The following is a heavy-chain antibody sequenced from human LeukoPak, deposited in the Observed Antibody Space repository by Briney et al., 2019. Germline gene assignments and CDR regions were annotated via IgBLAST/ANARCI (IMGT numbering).Heavy chain of an antibody. CDR3: ATVLRGQGAYDGH. CDR1: GFIFSAYY. J-gene: IGHJ4*02. CDR2: ISGSGSAT. Sequence: GGSLRLSCEASGFIFSAYYTSWIRQAPGKGLEWVSYISGSGSATKYVDSVKGRFTISRDNAKNSLYLQMDSLRAEDTAVYYCATVLRGQGAYDGHWGQGTLVTVSS. D-gene: IGHD5-12*01. V-gene: IGHV3-11*05.